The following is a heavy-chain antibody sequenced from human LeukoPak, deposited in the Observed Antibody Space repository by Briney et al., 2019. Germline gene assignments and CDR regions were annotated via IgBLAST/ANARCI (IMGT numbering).Heavy chain of an antibody. V-gene: IGHV1-18*01. CDR2: ISAYNGNT. J-gene: IGHJ4*02. CDR1: GYTFNKFG. Sequence: ASVKVSCKASGYTFNKFGITWVRQAPGQGLECMGWISAYNGNTNYAQKLQGRVTMTTDTSTSTAYMELRSLRSDDTAVYYCARDLWRGYSGYGPFDYWGQGTLVTVSS. CDR3: ARDLWRGYSGYGPFDY. D-gene: IGHD5-12*01.